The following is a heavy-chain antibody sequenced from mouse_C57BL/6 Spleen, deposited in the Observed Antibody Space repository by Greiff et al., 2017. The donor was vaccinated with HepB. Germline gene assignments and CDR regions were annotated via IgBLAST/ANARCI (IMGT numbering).Heavy chain of an antibody. J-gene: IGHJ4*01. CDR3: ARPYYYGSSPYAMDY. CDR1: GYTFTSYW. V-gene: IGHV1-52*01. D-gene: IGHD1-1*01. CDR2: IDPSDSET. Sequence: VQLQQPGAELVRPGSSVKLSCKASGYTFTSYWMHWVKQRPIQGLEWIGNIDPSDSETHYNQKFKDKATLTVDKSSSTAYMQLSSLTSEDSAVYYCARPYYYGSSPYAMDYWGQGTPVTVSS.